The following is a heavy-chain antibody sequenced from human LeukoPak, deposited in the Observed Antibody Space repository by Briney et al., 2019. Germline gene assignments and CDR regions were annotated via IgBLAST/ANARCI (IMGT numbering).Heavy chain of an antibody. CDR3: ATVAHQYYYDSSGYFQNYFDY. J-gene: IGHJ4*02. D-gene: IGHD3-22*01. Sequence: ASVSVSCKVSGYTLTELSMHWVRQAPGKGLEGMGGFDPEDGETIYAQKFQGRVTMTEDTSTDTAYMELSSLRSEDTAVYYCATVAHQYYYDSSGYFQNYFDYWGQGTLVTVSS. CDR1: GYTLTELS. CDR2: FDPEDGET. V-gene: IGHV1-24*01.